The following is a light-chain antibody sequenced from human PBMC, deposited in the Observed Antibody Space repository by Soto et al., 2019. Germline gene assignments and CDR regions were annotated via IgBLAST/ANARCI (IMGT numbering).Light chain of an antibody. CDR3: QQRSNWPPGALT. V-gene: IGKV3-11*01. CDR1: QSVSSY. CDR2: DAS. J-gene: IGKJ4*01. Sequence: EIVLTRSPATLSLSPGERATLSCRASQSVSSYLAWYQQKPGQAPRLLIYDASNRATGIPARFSGSGSGTDFTLTISSLEPEDFAVYYCQQRSNWPPGALTFGGGTKVDIK.